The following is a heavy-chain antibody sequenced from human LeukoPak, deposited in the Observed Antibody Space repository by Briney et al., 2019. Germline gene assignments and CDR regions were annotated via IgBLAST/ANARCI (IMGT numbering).Heavy chain of an antibody. CDR2: IKQDGSAT. V-gene: IGHV3-7*01. CDR3: TTWLGYSSGCPLDH. CDR1: DTSSDSTG. D-gene: IGHD3-22*01. Sequence: PGGSLRLSCAQPGDTSSDSTGCFGCQPPGKGLEWVANIKQDGSATSYAASVKGRFTISRDNAKNSVYLQMNSLSAQDTAAYYCTTWLGYSSGCPLDHWGQGTLVTVSS. J-gene: IGHJ4*02.